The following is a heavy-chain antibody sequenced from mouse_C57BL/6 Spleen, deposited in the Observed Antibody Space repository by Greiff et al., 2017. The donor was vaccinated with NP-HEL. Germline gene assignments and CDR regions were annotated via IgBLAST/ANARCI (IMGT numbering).Heavy chain of an antibody. CDR1: GYSITSGYY. CDR2: ISYDGSN. CDR3: ARATFYDGYYWYFDV. V-gene: IGHV3-6*01. J-gene: IGHJ1*03. D-gene: IGHD2-3*01. Sequence: EVKLMESGPGLVKPSQSLSLTCSVTGYSITSGYYWNWIRQFPGNKLEWMGYISYDGSNNYNPSLKNRISITRDTSKNQFFLKLNSVTTEDTATYYCARATFYDGYYWYFDVWGTGTTVTVSS.